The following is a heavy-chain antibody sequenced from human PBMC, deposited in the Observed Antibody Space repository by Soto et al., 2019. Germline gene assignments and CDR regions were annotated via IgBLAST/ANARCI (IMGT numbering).Heavy chain of an antibody. V-gene: IGHV1-18*01. J-gene: IGHJ3*02. D-gene: IGHD1-26*01. Sequence: QVQLVQSGAEVKNPGSSLNVFCNASGYTFSSHGISGVRQAPGQGLEWMGWMSGPNGNPQYAKKFQDRVTRTTKTSTRTAYTEQRGLRSDDTAVSYGARPLPGAGAGAFDIWGQGTMVTVSS. CDR2: MSGPNGNP. CDR1: GYTFSSHG. CDR3: ARPLPGAGAGAFDI.